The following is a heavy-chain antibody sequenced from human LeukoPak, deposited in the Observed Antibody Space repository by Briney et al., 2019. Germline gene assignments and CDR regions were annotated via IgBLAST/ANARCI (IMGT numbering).Heavy chain of an antibody. CDR1: GGSISSYY. CDR2: IYYSGST. CDR3: ASGRDGYNYYGPFDY. Sequence: SETLSLTCTVSGGSISSYYWSWIRQPPGKGLEWIGYIYYSGSTNYNPSLKSRVTISVDTSKNQFSLKLSSVTAADTAVYYCASGRDGYNYYGPFDYWGQGTLVTVSS. V-gene: IGHV4-59*01. D-gene: IGHD5-24*01. J-gene: IGHJ4*02.